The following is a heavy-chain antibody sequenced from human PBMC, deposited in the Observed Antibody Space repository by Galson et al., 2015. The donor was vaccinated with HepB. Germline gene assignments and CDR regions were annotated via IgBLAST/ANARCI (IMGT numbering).Heavy chain of an antibody. CDR2: IWYDGSNK. V-gene: IGHV3-33*06. CDR3: AKGASFGTTYYFDY. Sequence: SLRLSCAASGFTFSSYGMHWVRQAPGEGLEWVAVIWYDGSNKYYADSVKGRFTISRDNSKNTLYLQMNSLRAEDTAVYYCAKGASFGTTYYFDYWGQGTLVTVSS. J-gene: IGHJ4*02. D-gene: IGHD1-1*01. CDR1: GFTFSSYG.